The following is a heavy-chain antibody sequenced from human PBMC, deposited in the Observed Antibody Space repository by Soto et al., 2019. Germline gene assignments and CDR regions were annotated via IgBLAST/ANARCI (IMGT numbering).Heavy chain of an antibody. J-gene: IGHJ4*01. CDR2: IYPSDSDS. V-gene: IGHV5-51*01. Sequence: GESVKISCKGSGYNFDGYWIAWVRQVPGKGLELMGIIYPSDSDSRYRPSFQGQVTISAAKSISSAYLQWSSLRASHTAMYSCGRGGVTTRTFDYWGQGSTVTVSS. D-gene: IGHD1-1*01. CDR1: GYNFDGYW. CDR3: GRGGVTTRTFDY.